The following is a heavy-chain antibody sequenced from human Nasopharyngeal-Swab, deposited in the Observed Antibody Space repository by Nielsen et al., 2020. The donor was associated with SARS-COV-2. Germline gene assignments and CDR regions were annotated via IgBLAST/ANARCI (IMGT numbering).Heavy chain of an antibody. V-gene: IGHV4-31*03. D-gene: IGHD3-10*01. CDR2: IYYSGNT. Sequence: TLSLTCTVSGGSITSGGFYWTWIRQHPGKGLEWIGYIYYSGNTYYNPSLESRITISVDTSKNQFSLKLNSVTAADTAVYYCARGWAGHYFDYWGRGTLVTVSS. J-gene: IGHJ4*02. CDR1: GGSITSGGFY. CDR3: ARGWAGHYFDY.